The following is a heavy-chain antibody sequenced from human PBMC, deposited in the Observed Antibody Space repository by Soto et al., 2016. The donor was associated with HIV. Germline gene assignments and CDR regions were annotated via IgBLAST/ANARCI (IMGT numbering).Heavy chain of an antibody. D-gene: IGHD6-19*01. CDR1: GGTFSRHA. Sequence: QVQLVQSGAEVKKPGSAVKVSCKASGGTFSRHAISWVRQAPGQGLEWVGGVIPIVGIANYAQKFQGRVTITADKSTSTAYMELSSLRSEDTAVYYCARDWVRRIAVAGPLVFDYWGQGTLVTVSS. J-gene: IGHJ4*02. CDR2: VIPIVGIA. V-gene: IGHV1-69*10. CDR3: ARDWVRRIAVAGPLVFDY.